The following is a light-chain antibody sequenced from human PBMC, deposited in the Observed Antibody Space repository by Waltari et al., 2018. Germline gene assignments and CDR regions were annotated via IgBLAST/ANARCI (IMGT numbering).Light chain of an antibody. CDR3: QQYNRWPPIT. CDR2: DAS. J-gene: IGKJ5*01. Sequence: EVVMTQSPATLSVSPGERASLSCRASQSIATNLAWDQQKPGQPPRLLVYDASPRAPSIPARFKGSRSGTEFTLTISSLQSEDSAVYYCQQYNRWPPITFGQGTRLEI. CDR1: QSIATN. V-gene: IGKV3-15*01.